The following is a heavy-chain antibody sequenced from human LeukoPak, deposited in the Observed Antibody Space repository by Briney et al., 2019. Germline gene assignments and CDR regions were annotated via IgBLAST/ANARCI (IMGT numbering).Heavy chain of an antibody. CDR2: INGHSDAI. Sequence: PGGSLRLPCAASGFTFDTYSMNWVRQAPGKGLEWVSYINGHSDAIYYADSAKGRFTISRDNAKNSLYLQMNSLRAEDTAVYYRARDLPSGYSIDYWGQGTLVTVS. D-gene: IGHD2-15*01. CDR1: GFTFDTYS. CDR3: ARDLPSGYSIDY. J-gene: IGHJ4*02. V-gene: IGHV3-48*01.